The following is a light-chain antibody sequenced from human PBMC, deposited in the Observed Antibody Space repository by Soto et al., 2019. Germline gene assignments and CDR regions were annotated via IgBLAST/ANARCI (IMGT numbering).Light chain of an antibody. Sequence: QSVLTQPRSVSGSPGESVTISCSGTSSDVGSYNYVPWYQQYPGKAPKVMIYDVSERPSEVPVRFSGSKSGNTASLTISGLQAEDEAEYFCCSYSGSDSLLFGGGTKLTVL. J-gene: IGLJ2*01. CDR2: DVS. CDR1: SSDVGSYNY. V-gene: IGLV2-11*01. CDR3: CSYSGSDSLL.